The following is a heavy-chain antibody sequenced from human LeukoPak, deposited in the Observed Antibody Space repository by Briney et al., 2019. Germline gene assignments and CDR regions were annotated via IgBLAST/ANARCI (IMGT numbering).Heavy chain of an antibody. J-gene: IGHJ4*02. D-gene: IGHD5-12*01. CDR3: ATGEDIVATIFDY. Sequence: ASVKVSCKGSGYIFTNFGINWVRQAPGKGLEWMGGFDPEDGETIYAQKFQGRVSMTEDTSTDTAYMELSSLRSEDTAVYYCATGEDIVATIFDYWGQGTLVTVSS. V-gene: IGHV1-24*01. CDR2: FDPEDGET. CDR1: GYIFTNFG.